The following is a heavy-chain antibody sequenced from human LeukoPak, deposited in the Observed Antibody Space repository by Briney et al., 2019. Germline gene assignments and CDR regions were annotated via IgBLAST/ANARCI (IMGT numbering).Heavy chain of an antibody. CDR3: ARNTYYDILTGYYYYGMDV. D-gene: IGHD3-9*01. V-gene: IGHV1-18*01. J-gene: IGHJ6*02. Sequence: ASVKVSCKASGYTFTSYGISWVRQAPGQGLEWMGWISAYNGNTNYAQKLQGRVTMTTDTSTSTAYMELRSLRSDDTAVCYCARNTYYDILTGYYYYGMDVWGQGTTVTVSS. CDR1: GYTFTSYG. CDR2: ISAYNGNT.